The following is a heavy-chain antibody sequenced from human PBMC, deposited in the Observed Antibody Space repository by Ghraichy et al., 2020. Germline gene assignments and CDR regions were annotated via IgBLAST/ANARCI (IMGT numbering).Heavy chain of an antibody. D-gene: IGHD6-13*01. CDR1: GGSISSGGYY. CDR3: AREDIAAALDY. Sequence: SETLSLTCTVSGGSISSGGYYWSWIRQHPGKGLEWIGYIYYSGSTYYNPSLKSRVTISVDTSKNQFSLKLSSVTAADTAVYYCAREDIAAALDYWGQGTLVTVSS. V-gene: IGHV4-31*03. J-gene: IGHJ4*02. CDR2: IYYSGST.